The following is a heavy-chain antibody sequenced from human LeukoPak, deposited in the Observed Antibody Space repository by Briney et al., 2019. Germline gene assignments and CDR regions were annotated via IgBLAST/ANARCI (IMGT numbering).Heavy chain of an antibody. CDR1: GYTFTGYY. D-gene: IGHD4-23*01. Sequence: GASVKVSCKTSGYTFTGYYMHWVRQAPGRGLEWMGWISPTSGDTKYAQKFQGRVAMTRDTSISTAYMELSRLRSDDTAVYYCARVHGGNAFDYWGQGTLVTVSS. CDR3: ARVHGGNAFDY. J-gene: IGHJ4*02. CDR2: ISPTSGDT. V-gene: IGHV1-2*02.